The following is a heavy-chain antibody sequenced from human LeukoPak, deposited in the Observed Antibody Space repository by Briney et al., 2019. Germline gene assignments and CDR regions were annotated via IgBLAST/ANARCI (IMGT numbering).Heavy chain of an antibody. CDR1: GGSINSGDYY. D-gene: IGHD5-18*01. J-gene: IGHJ4*02. CDR2: IYYSGST. CDR3: GRDHVNTATVDY. V-gene: IGHV4-30-4*01. Sequence: PSQTLSLTCTVSGGSINSGDYYWSWIRQPPGTGLEWIGYIYYSGSTYYNPSLKSRVNISLDVSKNQFSLKLNSVTAADTAVYYCGRDHVNTATVDYWGQGTLVTVSS.